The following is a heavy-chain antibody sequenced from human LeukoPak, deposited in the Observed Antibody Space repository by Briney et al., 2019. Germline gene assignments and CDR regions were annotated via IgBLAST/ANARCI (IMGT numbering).Heavy chain of an antibody. V-gene: IGHV3-21*01. J-gene: IGHJ4*02. Sequence: GGSLRLSCAASVFTFSSYSMNWVRQAPGKGLEWVSSISSGSKCIYNADSVKGRFTISRDNAKNSLYLQMNSLRAEDTAVYYCARALSYSYGSMHFWGQGTLVIVSS. D-gene: IGHD5-18*01. CDR1: VFTFSSYS. CDR3: ARALSYSYGSMHF. CDR2: ISSGSKCI.